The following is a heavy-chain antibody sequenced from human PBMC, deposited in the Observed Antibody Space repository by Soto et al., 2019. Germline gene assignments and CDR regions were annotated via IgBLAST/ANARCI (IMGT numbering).Heavy chain of an antibody. CDR3: AGGGGVGVAGSAAFDM. D-gene: IGHD3-3*01. CDR2: INPATGAA. Sequence: QLHLVQSGAVVKKPGASVTVSCSASGYPVTAYYMHWVRQAPGRGLEWMGGINPATGAAKYTQTFQGRVTMARETSTGTVFMELSGLTSGDTAVFYWAGGGGVGVAGSAAFDMWGQGTLVTVSS. CDR1: GYPVTAYY. J-gene: IGHJ3*02. V-gene: IGHV1-2*02.